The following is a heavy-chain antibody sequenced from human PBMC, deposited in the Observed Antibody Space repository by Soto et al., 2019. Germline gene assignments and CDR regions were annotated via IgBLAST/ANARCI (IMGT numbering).Heavy chain of an antibody. CDR3: AHRRSDGWYDFDY. V-gene: IGHV2-5*02. CDR1: GFSLSTDGVG. Sequence: QITLKESGPTLVKPTQTLTLTCTFSGFSLSTDGVGVGWIRQPPGKALEWLGLIYWDDDKRYSPSLKSRLTITKDTSKNPVFRTLTNMDPVDTATYFCAHRRSDGWYDFDYWGQGTLVTVSS. J-gene: IGHJ4*02. CDR2: IYWDDDK. D-gene: IGHD6-19*01.